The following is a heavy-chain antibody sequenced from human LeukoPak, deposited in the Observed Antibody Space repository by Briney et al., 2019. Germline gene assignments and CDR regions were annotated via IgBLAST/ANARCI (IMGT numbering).Heavy chain of an antibody. CDR3: ARFSTLIRIVEY. Sequence: SETLSLTCTVSGGSISSYYWSWIRQPPGKGLEWIGYIYYSGSTNYNPSLKSRVTISVDTSKNQFSLKLSSVTAADTAVYYCARFSTLIRIVEYWGQGTLVTVSS. J-gene: IGHJ4*02. CDR2: IYYSGST. CDR1: GGSISSYY. V-gene: IGHV4-59*12. D-gene: IGHD1-26*01.